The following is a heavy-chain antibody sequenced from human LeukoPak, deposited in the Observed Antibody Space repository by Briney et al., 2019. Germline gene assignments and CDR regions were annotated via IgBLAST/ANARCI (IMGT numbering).Heavy chain of an antibody. D-gene: IGHD3-22*01. Sequence: ASVKVSCKASGYTFTGYYMHWVRQAPGQGLEWMGRINPNSGGTNYAQKFQGRVTMTRDTSISTAYMELSRLRSDDTAVYYCARAPSQFYDSSGYYYVMGIDYWGQGTLVTVSS. J-gene: IGHJ4*02. CDR3: ARAPSQFYDSSGYYYVMGIDY. V-gene: IGHV1-2*02. CDR2: INPNSGGT. CDR1: GYTFTGYY.